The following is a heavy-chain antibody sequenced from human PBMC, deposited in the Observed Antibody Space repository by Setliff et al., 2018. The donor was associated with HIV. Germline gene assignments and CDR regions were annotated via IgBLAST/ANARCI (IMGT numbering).Heavy chain of an antibody. J-gene: IGHJ4*02. Sequence: GGSLRLSCAASGFTFSSYEMNWVRQSPGKWLEWLSYISSSGRTIYYADSVKGRFTISRDNAKKSLYLQMNSLRAEDTAVYFCARDRDQGYSSGWPRDWGQGTLVTVSS. V-gene: IGHV3-48*03. CDR2: ISSSGRTI. CDR3: ARDRDQGYSSGWPRD. D-gene: IGHD6-19*01. CDR1: GFTFSSYE.